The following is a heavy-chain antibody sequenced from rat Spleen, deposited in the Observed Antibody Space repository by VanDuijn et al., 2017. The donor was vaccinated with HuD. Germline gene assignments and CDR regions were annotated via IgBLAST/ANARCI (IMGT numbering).Heavy chain of an antibody. Sequence: EVQLVESGGGLVQPGRSLKLSCAASGFTFSNYYMAWVRQAPTKGLEWVAYISAGGGSTYYRDSVKGRFTISRDNAKSTLYLQMDSLRSEDTATYYCTTVTEVMVELFAYWGQGTLVTVSS. D-gene: IGHD1-11*01. V-gene: IGHV5-27*01. CDR3: TTVTEVMVELFAY. CDR2: ISAGGGST. J-gene: IGHJ3*01. CDR1: GFTFSNYY.